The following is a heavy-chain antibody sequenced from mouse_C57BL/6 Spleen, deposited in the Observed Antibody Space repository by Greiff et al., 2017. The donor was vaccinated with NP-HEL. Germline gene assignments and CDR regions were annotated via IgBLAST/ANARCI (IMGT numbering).Heavy chain of an antibody. CDR3: ARRGGYVGFAY. Sequence: EVKLVESGGGLVKPGGSLKLSCAASGFTFSDYGMHWVRQAPEKGLEWVAYSSSGSSTIYYADTGKGRFTISRDNAKNTLFLQMTSLRSEDTAMYVCARRGGYVGFAYWGQGTLVTVSA. V-gene: IGHV5-17*01. D-gene: IGHD3-1*01. CDR2: SSSGSSTI. CDR1: GFTFSDYG. J-gene: IGHJ3*01.